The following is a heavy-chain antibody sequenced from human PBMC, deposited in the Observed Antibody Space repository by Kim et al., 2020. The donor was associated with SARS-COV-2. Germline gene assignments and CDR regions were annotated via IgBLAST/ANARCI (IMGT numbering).Heavy chain of an antibody. J-gene: IGHJ3*02. V-gene: IGHV3-66*01. D-gene: IGHD3-22*01. CDR3: ARDRVNYYDSGGYYPTWANDAFDI. Sequence: SVKGRFTISRDNSKNTLYLQMNSLRAEDTAVYYCARDRVNYYDSGGYYPTWANDAFDIWGQGTMVTVSS.